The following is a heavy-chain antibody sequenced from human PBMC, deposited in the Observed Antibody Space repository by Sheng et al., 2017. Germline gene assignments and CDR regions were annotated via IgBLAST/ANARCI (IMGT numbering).Heavy chain of an antibody. J-gene: IGHJ4*02. CDR2: ISYDGSNK. Sequence: QVQLVESGGGVVQPGRSLRLSCAASGFTFSSYGMHWVRQVSGKGLEWVAVISYDGSNKYYADSVKGRFTISRDNSKNTLYLQMNSLRAEDTAVYYCAKEHGYLDYWGQGTLVTVSS. CDR3: AKEHGYLDY. CDR1: GFTFSSYG. V-gene: IGHV3-30*18.